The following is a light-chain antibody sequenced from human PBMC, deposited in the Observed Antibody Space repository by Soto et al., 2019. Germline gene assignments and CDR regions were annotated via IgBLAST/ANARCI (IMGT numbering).Light chain of an antibody. CDR1: QSVSSSY. Sequence: EIVLTQSPGTLSLSPGERATLSCRASQSVSSSYLAWYQQKPGQAPRLLIYGASSRATGIPDRFSGSGYGTDFTLTISRLEPEDFAVYYCQQYGSSPLITVGQGTRLEIK. CDR2: GAS. J-gene: IGKJ5*01. V-gene: IGKV3-20*01. CDR3: QQYGSSPLIT.